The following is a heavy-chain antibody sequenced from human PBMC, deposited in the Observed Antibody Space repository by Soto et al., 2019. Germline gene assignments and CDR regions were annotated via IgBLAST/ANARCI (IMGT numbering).Heavy chain of an antibody. CDR2: ISGSGTYT. V-gene: IGHV3-11*06. D-gene: IGHD3-22*01. CDR3: ARSSGWRQVVGYKYGLDV. CDR1: GFTVSDHY. J-gene: IGHJ6*02. Sequence: QVQLVESGGGLVKPGGSLRLSCAVSGFTVSDHYMTWIRQAPGKGLEWVSYISGSGTYTNYADSVKGRFIISRDIAQNSLCLQINSLRAEDTAVYYCARSSGWRQVVGYKYGLDVWGQGTAVTVSS.